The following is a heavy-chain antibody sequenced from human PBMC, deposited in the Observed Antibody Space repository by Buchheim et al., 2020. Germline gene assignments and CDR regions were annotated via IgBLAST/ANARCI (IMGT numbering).Heavy chain of an antibody. D-gene: IGHD2-15*01. J-gene: IGHJ4*02. CDR3: TRGQAAPSDY. CDR2: ISSSSDSI. Sequence: VQLVESGGGLVQPGGSLRLSCAASGFNFSDHYMDWVRQVPGKGLEWVSYISSSSDSIYYADSVEGRFTISRDNAKNSLYLQMNSLKAEDTAVYYCTRGQAAPSDYWGQGAL. CDR1: GFNFSDHY. V-gene: IGHV3-11*04.